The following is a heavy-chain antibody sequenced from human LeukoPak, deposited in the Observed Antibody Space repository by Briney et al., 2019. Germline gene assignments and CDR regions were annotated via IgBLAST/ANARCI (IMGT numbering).Heavy chain of an antibody. Sequence: GGSLRLSCAASGFTFSSYAMHWVRQAPGKALEWVAVITYNGGNKYYADSVKGRFTISRDNSKNTMYLQMNSLRVEDTAVYYCARDLRLGDRLSFDFWGQGTLVTVSS. CDR2: ITYNGGNK. V-gene: IGHV3-30-3*01. CDR3: ARDLRLGDRLSFDF. D-gene: IGHD3-16*01. J-gene: IGHJ4*02. CDR1: GFTFSSYA.